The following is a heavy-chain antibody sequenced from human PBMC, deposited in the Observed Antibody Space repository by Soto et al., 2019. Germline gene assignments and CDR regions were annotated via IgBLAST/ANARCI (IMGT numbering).Heavy chain of an antibody. CDR3: ARGSFASSWY. CDR2: TYYRSTWKY. Sequence: QVQLQQSGPALVKPSQTLSLTCAISGDSVSSNSAAWHWIRQSPSRGLESLGMTYYRSTWKYEYAVSAQSPISDTPDTSQNQFSLQLNFVSGEETAVYFCARGSFASSWYWGQGTLVSVSS. D-gene: IGHD6-13*01. V-gene: IGHV6-1*01. J-gene: IGHJ4*02. CDR1: GDSVSSNSAA.